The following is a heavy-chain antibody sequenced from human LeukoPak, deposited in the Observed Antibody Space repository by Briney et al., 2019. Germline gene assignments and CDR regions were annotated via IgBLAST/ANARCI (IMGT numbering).Heavy chain of an antibody. J-gene: IGHJ5*02. CDR3: ARVIASAGYNWFDP. D-gene: IGHD6-13*01. V-gene: IGHV4-39*07. Sequence: SETLSLTCTVSGGSISSYYWSWIRQPPGKGLEWIGSIYHSGSTYYNPSLKSRVTISVDTSKNQFSLKLSSVTAADTAVYYCARVIASAGYNWFDPWGQGTLVTVSS. CDR2: IYHSGST. CDR1: GGSISSYY.